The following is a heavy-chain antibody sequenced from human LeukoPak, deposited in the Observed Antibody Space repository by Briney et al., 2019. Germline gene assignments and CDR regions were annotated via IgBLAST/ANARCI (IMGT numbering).Heavy chain of an antibody. Sequence: SGTLTLTCAVYGGFFNGYYLSWVRQPPGKGLEWIGEINHSGSTNYNPSLKSRVTISVDTSKNQFSLKLSSVTAADTAVYYCAKGGPVVGATQWGLWGQGTMVTVSS. V-gene: IGHV4-34*01. J-gene: IGHJ3*01. CDR3: AKGGPVVGATQWGL. CDR2: INHSGST. CDR1: GGFFNGYY. D-gene: IGHD1-26*01.